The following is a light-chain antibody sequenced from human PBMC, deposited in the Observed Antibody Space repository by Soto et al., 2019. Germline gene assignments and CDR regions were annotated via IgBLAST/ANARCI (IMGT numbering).Light chain of an antibody. CDR1: QSVAGSY. V-gene: IGKV3-20*01. J-gene: IGKJ4*01. Sequence: IVFTQSPCTLSSSPFDSSTLSCRASQSVAGSYLAWYQHQRGQAPRLLTYAASSRATGIPDRFSGTGSGTDFTLTISRLEPEDFALYYCQQYGSAPLTFGGGTKVDIK. CDR2: AAS. CDR3: QQYGSAPLT.